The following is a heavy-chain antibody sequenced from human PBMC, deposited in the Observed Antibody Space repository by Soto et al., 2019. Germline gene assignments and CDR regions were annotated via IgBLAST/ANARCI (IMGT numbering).Heavy chain of an antibody. D-gene: IGHD3-9*01. CDR2: IYYSGTT. Sequence: SETMSLTCTVSGGPLSSGSYYWSWIRQSPGQGLEWIGYIYYSGTTKYNPSLKSRVSISVDTSKNQFSLRLTSLSAADTAVYYCAVAASPYFEFSNAFHQRGQRTSVTFSS. CDR1: GGPLSSGSYY. V-gene: IGHV4-61*01. J-gene: IGHJ4*01. CDR3: AVAASPYFEFSNAFHQ.